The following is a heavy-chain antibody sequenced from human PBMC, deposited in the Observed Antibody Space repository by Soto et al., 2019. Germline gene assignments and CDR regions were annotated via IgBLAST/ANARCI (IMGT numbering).Heavy chain of an antibody. CDR3: ARDQTLLDY. CDR2: ISAYSGNT. V-gene: IGHV1-18*01. Sequence: APVKVSCKASGYTFTTYAFNWVRQAPGQGLEWMGWISAYSGNTKYAQKFQGRVTMTTDTSTSTAYMESRSLRSDDTAIYYCARDQTLLDYWGQGTLVTVSS. J-gene: IGHJ4*02. CDR1: GYTFTTYA. D-gene: IGHD2-21*01.